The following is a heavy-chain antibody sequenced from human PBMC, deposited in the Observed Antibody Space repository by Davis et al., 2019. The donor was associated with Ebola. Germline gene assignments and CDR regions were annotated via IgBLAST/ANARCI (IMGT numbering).Heavy chain of an antibody. CDR3: ARHLDSGGNEFDY. V-gene: IGHV1-69*04. J-gene: IGHJ4*02. Sequence: SVKVSCKASGYTFTSYGISWVRQAPGQGLEWMGRIIPFLGTSNYAQKFQGRLTITADKSTGTAYMELSSLRSEDTAVYYCARHLDSGGNEFDYWGQGTLVTVSS. D-gene: IGHD4-23*01. CDR2: IIPFLGTS. CDR1: GYTFTSYG.